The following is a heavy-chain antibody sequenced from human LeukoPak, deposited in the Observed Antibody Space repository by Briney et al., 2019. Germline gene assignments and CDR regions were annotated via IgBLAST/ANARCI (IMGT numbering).Heavy chain of an antibody. V-gene: IGHV4-59*01. CDR1: GGSFSGYY. CDR3: ARGVDTAIGNY. J-gene: IGHJ4*02. Sequence: SETLSLTCAVYGGSFSGYYWSWIRQPPGKGLEWIGYIYYSGSTNYNPSLKSRVTISVDTSKNQFSLKLSSVTAADTAVYYCARGVDTAIGNYWGQGTLVTVSS. CDR2: IYYSGST. D-gene: IGHD5-18*01.